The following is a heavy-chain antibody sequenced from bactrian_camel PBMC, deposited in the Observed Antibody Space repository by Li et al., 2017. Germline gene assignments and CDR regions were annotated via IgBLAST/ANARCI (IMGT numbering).Heavy chain of an antibody. CDR1: GYSSHSHC. Sequence: HVQLVESGGGSVQPGGSLRLSCVVSGYSSHSHCMGWFRQAPGKAREGIAALGGGTYYADSVRGRFTVSLDAARDTLTLEMNNLEPEDTAMYTCAAEHVCPIIFETAHRGQRTQVTVS. CDR3: AAEHVCPIIFETAH. V-gene: IGHV3-3*01. J-gene: IGHJ4*01. CDR2: LGGGT. D-gene: IGHD3*01.